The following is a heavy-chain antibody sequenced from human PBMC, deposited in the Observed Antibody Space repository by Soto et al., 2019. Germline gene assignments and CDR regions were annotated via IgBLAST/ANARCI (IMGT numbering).Heavy chain of an antibody. CDR1: GFTFSSYS. V-gene: IGHV3-48*01. J-gene: IGHJ4*02. Sequence: EVQLVESGGGLVQPGGSLRLSCAASGFTFSSYSMNWVRQAPGKGLVWVSYISSSSSTIYYAVSVKGRFTISRDNAKNSLYLQMNSLRAEDTAVYYCARANYYGSPGDFDYWGQGTLVTVSS. CDR2: ISSSSSTI. D-gene: IGHD3-10*01. CDR3: ARANYYGSPGDFDY.